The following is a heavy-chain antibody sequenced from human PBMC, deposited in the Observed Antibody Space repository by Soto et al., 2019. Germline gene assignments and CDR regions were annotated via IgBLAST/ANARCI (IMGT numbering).Heavy chain of an antibody. V-gene: IGHV3-21*01. Sequence: EAHLVESGGGLAKPGGSLRLSCEASAFTFDSHTMNWVRQAPGKGLEWVSSIDSGGSRTFYADTVKGRFTISRDNAKNSLFLQMNSLRAEDTAVYFCTREVQPGVRREYDYWGQGTLVTVSS. D-gene: IGHD1-1*01. CDR2: IDSGGSRT. CDR3: TREVQPGVRREYDY. CDR1: AFTFDSHT. J-gene: IGHJ4*02.